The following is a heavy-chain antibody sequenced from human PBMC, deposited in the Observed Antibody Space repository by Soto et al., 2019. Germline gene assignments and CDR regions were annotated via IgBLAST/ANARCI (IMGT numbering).Heavy chain of an antibody. CDR2: IYYSGST. CDR1: GGSVSSGSYY. Sequence: QVQLQESGPGLVKPSETLSLTCTVSGGSVSSGSYYWSWIRQPPGKGLEWIGYIYYSGSTNYNPSLESRVTISVDTSKNQFSLKLSSVTAADTAVYYCAGGWAARTEPDWFDPWGQGTLVTVSS. J-gene: IGHJ5*02. D-gene: IGHD1-1*01. V-gene: IGHV4-61*01. CDR3: AGGWAARTEPDWFDP.